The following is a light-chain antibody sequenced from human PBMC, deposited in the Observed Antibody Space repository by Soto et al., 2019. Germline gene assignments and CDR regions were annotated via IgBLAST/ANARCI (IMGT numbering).Light chain of an antibody. CDR1: QSVSSN. CDR3: QQYNNWPRV. CDR2: GAS. Sequence: EIVMTQSPATLSVSPGERATLSCRASQSVSSNLAWYQQKPGQAPRLLIYGASTRATGIPARFSGSGSGTEFTLTISSMQYEDFAVYYCQQYNNWPRVFGQGAKVESK. V-gene: IGKV3-15*01. J-gene: IGKJ1*01.